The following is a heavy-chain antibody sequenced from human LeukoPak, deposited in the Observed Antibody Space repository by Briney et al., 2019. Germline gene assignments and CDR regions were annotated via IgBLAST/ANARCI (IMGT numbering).Heavy chain of an antibody. J-gene: IGHJ4*02. Sequence: GGSLRLSCAASGFTFSSYAMSWVRQAPGKGLEWVSAISGSGGSTYYADSVKGRFTISRDNAKNSLYLQMNSLRAEDTAVYYCARGPFWSGYYDDWGQGTLVTVSS. D-gene: IGHD3-3*01. V-gene: IGHV3-23*01. CDR3: ARGPFWSGYYDD. CDR1: GFTFSSYA. CDR2: ISGSGGST.